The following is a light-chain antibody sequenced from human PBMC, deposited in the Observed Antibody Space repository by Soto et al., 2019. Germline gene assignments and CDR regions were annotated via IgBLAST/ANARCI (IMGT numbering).Light chain of an antibody. V-gene: IGKV1-39*01. Sequence: GDRVTITCRASQSISSYLNWYQQKPGKAPKLLIYAASSLQSGVPSRFSGRGSGTDFTLTISSLQPEDFATYYCQQSSSTPLTFGGGTKVEIK. CDR3: QQSSSTPLT. CDR1: QSISSY. J-gene: IGKJ4*01. CDR2: AAS.